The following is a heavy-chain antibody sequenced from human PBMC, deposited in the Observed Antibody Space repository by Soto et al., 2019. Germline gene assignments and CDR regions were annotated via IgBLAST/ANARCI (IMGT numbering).Heavy chain of an antibody. Sequence: ASVKVSCKASGYTFTDYYLHGVRQAPGQGLECMGWINPNNGDTNYAQKFQGRVTMTRDTSISTAYMEVSRLRSDDTAVYYCARSVSFITPRPDYWGQGTLVTVSS. V-gene: IGHV1-2*02. CDR2: INPNNGDT. J-gene: IGHJ4*02. D-gene: IGHD6-6*01. CDR3: ARSVSFITPRPDY. CDR1: GYTFTDYY.